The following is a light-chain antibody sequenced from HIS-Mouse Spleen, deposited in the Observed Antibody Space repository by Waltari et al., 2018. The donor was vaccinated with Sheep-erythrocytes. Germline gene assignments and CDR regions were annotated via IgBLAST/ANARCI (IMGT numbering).Light chain of an antibody. J-gene: IGLJ2*01. V-gene: IGLV2-11*01. CDR3: AAWDDSLNGVV. CDR1: SSDVGGYNY. CDR2: DVS. Sequence: QSALTQPRSVSGSPGQSVTISCTGTSSDVGGYNYVSWYQQHPGKAPKLMIYDVSKRPSGVPDRFSGSKSGNTASLTISWLQAEDEADYYCAAWDDSLNGVVFGGGTKLTVL.